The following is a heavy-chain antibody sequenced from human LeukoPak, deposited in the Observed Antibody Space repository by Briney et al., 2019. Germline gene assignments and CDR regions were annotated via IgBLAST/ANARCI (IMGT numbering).Heavy chain of an antibody. CDR3: ARDIPYDSSGDVGNAFGI. J-gene: IGHJ3*02. CDR1: GFTFSSYA. D-gene: IGHD3-22*01. V-gene: IGHV3-30-3*01. CDR2: ISYDGSNK. Sequence: GRSLRLSCAASGFTFSSYAMHWVRQAPGKGLEWVAVISYDGSNKYYADSVKGRFTISRDNSKNTLYLQMNSLRAEDTAVYYCARDIPYDSSGDVGNAFGIWGQGTMVTVSS.